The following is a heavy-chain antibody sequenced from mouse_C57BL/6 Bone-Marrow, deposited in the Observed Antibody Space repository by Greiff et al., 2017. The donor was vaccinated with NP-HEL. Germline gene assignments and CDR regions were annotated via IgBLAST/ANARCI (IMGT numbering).Heavy chain of an antibody. J-gene: IGHJ2*01. CDR2: ISSGSSTI. V-gene: IGHV5-17*01. D-gene: IGHD1-1*01. CDR1: GFTFSDYG. Sequence: EVMLVESGGGLVKPGGSLKLSCAASGFTFSDYGMHWVRQGPEKGLEWVAYISSGSSTIYYADTVKGRFTISRDNAKNTLFLQMTSLRSAETAMFYCGRGEYGSDCWGQGTTLAVSS. CDR3: GRGEYGSDC.